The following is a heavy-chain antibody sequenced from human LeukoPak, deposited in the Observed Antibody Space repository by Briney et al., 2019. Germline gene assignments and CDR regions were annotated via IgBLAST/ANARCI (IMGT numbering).Heavy chain of an antibody. CDR3: VRWGGNAGMQD. V-gene: IGHV3-7*01. CDR1: GFTFSDYW. Sequence: GGSLRLSCEGSGFTFSDYWMGWVRQAPGKGLEWVANINPAGRDTYYVDSVKGRFTISRGNVKKSTFLQMNSLRVEETAFYHCVRWGGNAGMQDWGQGTLVTVSS. CDR2: INPAGRDT. J-gene: IGHJ4*02. D-gene: IGHD3-10*01.